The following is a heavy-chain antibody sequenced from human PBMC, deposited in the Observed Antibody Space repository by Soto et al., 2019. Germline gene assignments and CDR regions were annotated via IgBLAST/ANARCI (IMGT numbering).Heavy chain of an antibody. D-gene: IGHD4-4*01. J-gene: IGHJ6*02. CDR3: ATPQSYYYGMDV. Sequence: ASVKVSCKVSGYTLTELSMHWVRQAPGKGLEWMGGFDPEDGETIYAQKFQGRVTMTEDTSTDTAYMELSSLRSEYTAVYYCATPQSYYYGMDVWGQGTTVTVSS. V-gene: IGHV1-24*01. CDR1: GYTLTELS. CDR2: FDPEDGET.